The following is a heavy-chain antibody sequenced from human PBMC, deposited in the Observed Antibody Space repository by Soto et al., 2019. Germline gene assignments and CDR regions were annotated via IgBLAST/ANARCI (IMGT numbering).Heavy chain of an antibody. CDR2: ITGSGSQI. Sequence: HPVGSLRLSCAASGFTISTYAMTWVRQAPGKGLECVSGITGSGSQIYYADSVKGRFTISKDNSKNTLYLQMSSLREEDTALYYCAKDAVYRDGLWLMDSWGQGTLVTVSS. V-gene: IGHV3-23*01. J-gene: IGHJ5*02. CDR3: AKDAVYRDGLWLMDS. CDR1: GFTISTYA. D-gene: IGHD2-21*01.